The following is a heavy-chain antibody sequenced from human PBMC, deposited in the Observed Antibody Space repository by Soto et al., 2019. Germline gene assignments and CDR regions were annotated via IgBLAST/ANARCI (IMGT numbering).Heavy chain of an antibody. CDR3: ASPPCSSTSCYYYMDV. CDR2: IYSGGST. J-gene: IGHJ6*03. V-gene: IGHV3-66*01. D-gene: IGHD2-2*01. CDR1: GFTVSSNY. Sequence: GGSLRLSCAASGFTVSSNYMSWVRQAPGKGLEWVSVIYSGGSTYYADSVKGRFTISRDNSKNTLYLQMNSLRAEDTAVYYCASPPCSSTSCYYYMDVWGKGTTVTVSS.